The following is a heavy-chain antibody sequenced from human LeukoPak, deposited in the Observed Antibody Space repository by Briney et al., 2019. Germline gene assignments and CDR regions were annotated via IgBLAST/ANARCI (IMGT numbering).Heavy chain of an antibody. CDR1: GFTFSSYS. J-gene: IGHJ6*02. V-gene: IGHV3-21*01. CDR2: ISSSSYI. Sequence: PGGSLRLSCAASGFTFSSYSMNWVRQAPGKGLEWVSSISSSSYIYYADSVKGRFTISRDNAKNSLYLQMNSLRAEDTAVYYCARDKYYYDSSGYYPPYYGMDVWGQGTTVTVSS. D-gene: IGHD3-22*01. CDR3: ARDKYYYDSSGYYPPYYGMDV.